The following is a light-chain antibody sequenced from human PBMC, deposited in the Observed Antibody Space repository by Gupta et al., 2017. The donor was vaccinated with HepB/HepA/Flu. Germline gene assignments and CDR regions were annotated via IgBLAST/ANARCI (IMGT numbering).Light chain of an antibody. CDR3: QQYVNLPWGFT. V-gene: IGKV1-33*01. CDR2: DAS. J-gene: IGKJ3*01. CDR1: QDISNY. Sequence: DIQMTQSPSSLSASVGDRVTITCQASQDISNYLNWYQQKPGKAPKLLIYDASNLETGVPSRFSGSGSGTDFTFTISSLQPEDIATYYCQQYVNLPWGFTFGPGAKVDIK.